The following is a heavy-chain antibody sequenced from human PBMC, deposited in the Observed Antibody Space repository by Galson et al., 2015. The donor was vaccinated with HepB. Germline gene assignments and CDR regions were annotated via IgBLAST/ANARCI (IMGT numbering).Heavy chain of an antibody. CDR3: VRMNDNFWSDPDAFDI. V-gene: IGHV3-7*03. J-gene: IGHJ3*02. D-gene: IGHD3-3*01. CDR1: GFTFSRYW. CDR2: IKQDGSES. Sequence: LRLSCAASGFTFSRYWMNWVRQAPGKGLQWVANIKQDGSESYYVDSVRGRFTISRDNAKNSLYLQMNSLRADDTAVYYCVRMNDNFWSDPDAFDIWGQGTMVTVSS.